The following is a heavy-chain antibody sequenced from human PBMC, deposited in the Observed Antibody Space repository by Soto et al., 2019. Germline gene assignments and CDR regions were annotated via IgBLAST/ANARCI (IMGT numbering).Heavy chain of an antibody. CDR3: AREGGIVGATAADY. D-gene: IGHD1-26*01. V-gene: IGHV4-31*03. J-gene: IGHJ4*02. CDR1: GGSISSGGYY. Sequence: QVQLQESGPGLVKPSQTLSLTCTVSGGSISSGGYYWSWIRQHPGKGLEGIGYINYSGSTYYNPSLKSRVTISLDTSKNQSSLKLSSVTAADTAVYYCAREGGIVGATAADYLGQGTLVTVSS. CDR2: INYSGST.